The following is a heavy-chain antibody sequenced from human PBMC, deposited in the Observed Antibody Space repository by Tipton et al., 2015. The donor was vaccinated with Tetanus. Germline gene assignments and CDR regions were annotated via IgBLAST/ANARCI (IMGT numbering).Heavy chain of an antibody. J-gene: IGHJ5*02. CDR3: ARLPKHYSASGST. CDR1: GHNSRSYW. Sequence: QLVQSGAEVKKPGESLKISCKVSGHNSRSYWVSWVRQMPGKGLEWMGIINPGDSDATYNPSFQGQVTISADKSISTAYLQWTSLKPSDTAIYFCARLPKHYSASGSTWGQGTLVTVSS. D-gene: IGHD3-10*01. CDR2: INPGDSDA. V-gene: IGHV5-51*01.